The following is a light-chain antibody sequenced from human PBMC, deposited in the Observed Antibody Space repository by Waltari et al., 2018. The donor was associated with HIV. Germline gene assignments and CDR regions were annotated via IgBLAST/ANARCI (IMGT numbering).Light chain of an antibody. Sequence: DIQMTQFPSSLSASVGVRVTITCRASQNINNFLNWYQQKPGKAPKLLMYSASTLESGVPSRFSGSGSGTYFTLTISGLQPDDFATYYCRQSYGPPLTFGPGTKVDIK. J-gene: IGKJ3*01. CDR2: SAS. CDR1: QNINNF. CDR3: RQSYGPPLT. V-gene: IGKV1-39*01.